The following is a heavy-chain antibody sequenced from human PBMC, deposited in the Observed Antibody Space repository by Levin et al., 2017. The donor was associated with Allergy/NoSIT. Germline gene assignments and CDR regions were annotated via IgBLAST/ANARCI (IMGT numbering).Heavy chain of an antibody. J-gene: IGHJ4*02. V-gene: IGHV3-33*05. Sequence: GGSLRLSCAASGFTFSSYNMHWVRQAPGKGLEWVATIQHDGSNEYYADSVKGRFTISRDNSKNTLYLQVNSLRAEDTAVYYCTSNSYGDNGYWGQGTLVTV. CDR1: GFTFSSYN. CDR2: IQHDGSNE. D-gene: IGHD2-21*02. CDR3: TSNSYGDNGY.